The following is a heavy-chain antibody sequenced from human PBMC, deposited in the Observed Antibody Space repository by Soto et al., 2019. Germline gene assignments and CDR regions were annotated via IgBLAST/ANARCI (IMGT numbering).Heavy chain of an antibody. J-gene: IGHJ6*02. Sequence: SGPLSLTCTVSRASVSSYYWSGVRQPPGKGPEYPGYMYNRGSTDYNPHLTSRATIFDTSKNLYSLKLSSVTAADKAVYRCGRIFSTNVGAEDYYYGMDVWGQGTTVTVSS. D-gene: IGHD2-8*01. CDR2: MYNRGST. CDR1: RASVSSYY. V-gene: IGHV4-59*02. CDR3: GRIFSTNVGAEDYYYGMDV.